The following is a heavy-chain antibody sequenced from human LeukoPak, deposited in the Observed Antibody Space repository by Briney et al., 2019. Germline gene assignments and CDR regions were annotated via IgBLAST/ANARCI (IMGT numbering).Heavy chain of an antibody. V-gene: IGHV1-2*02. D-gene: IGHD6-19*01. CDR1: GYTFTGYY. CDR2: INLNSGAT. CDR3: ARGGPSRGTGFYYFDY. J-gene: IGHJ4*02. Sequence: ASVKVSCKASGYTFTGYYMHWMRLAPGQGPEWMGWINLNSGATNYAQKFQGRVTMTRDTSISTAYMELSRLRSDDTAIYYCARGGPSRGTGFYYFDYWGQGTLVTVSS.